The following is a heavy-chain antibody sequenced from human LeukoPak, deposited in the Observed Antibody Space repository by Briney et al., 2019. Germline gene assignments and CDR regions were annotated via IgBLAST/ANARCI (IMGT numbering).Heavy chain of an antibody. Sequence: TSVKVSCKASGYTFNSYGISWVRQAPGQGLEWMGWVGAYNGHTNYAQKFQGRVTMTTDTSTSTASMELRSLRSDDTAVYYCARLIPQKWELPGKWFDPWGQGTLVTVSS. V-gene: IGHV1-18*01. CDR2: VGAYNGHT. CDR1: GYTFNSYG. CDR3: ARLIPQKWELPGKWFDP. J-gene: IGHJ5*02. D-gene: IGHD1-26*01.